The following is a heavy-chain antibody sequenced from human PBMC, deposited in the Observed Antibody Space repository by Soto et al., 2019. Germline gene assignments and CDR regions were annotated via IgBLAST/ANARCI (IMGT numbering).Heavy chain of an antibody. CDR2: IWYDGSNK. CDR3: AREGNGWGATIDY. J-gene: IGHJ4*02. Sequence: GGSLRLSCAASGFTFSSYGMHWVRQAPGKGLEWVAVIWYDGSNKYYADSVKGRFTISRDNSKNTLYMQMNSLRAEDTAVYYSAREGNGWGATIDYWGQGTLVTVSS. D-gene: IGHD1-26*01. V-gene: IGHV3-33*01. CDR1: GFTFSSYG.